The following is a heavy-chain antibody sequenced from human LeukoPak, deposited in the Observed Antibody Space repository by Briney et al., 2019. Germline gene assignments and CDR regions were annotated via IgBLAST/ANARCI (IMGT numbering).Heavy chain of an antibody. D-gene: IGHD4-23*01. CDR3: ARDTPDPYGGNSDWFDP. V-gene: IGHV4-59*12. Sequence: KASETLSLTCTVSVDSISSYYWSWIRQSPGKGLEWIGYIYYSGSTYYNPSLKSRVTISVDTSKNQFSLKLSSVTAADTAVYYCARDTPDPYGGNSDWFDPWGQGTLVTVSS. CDR1: VDSISSYY. J-gene: IGHJ5*02. CDR2: IYYSGST.